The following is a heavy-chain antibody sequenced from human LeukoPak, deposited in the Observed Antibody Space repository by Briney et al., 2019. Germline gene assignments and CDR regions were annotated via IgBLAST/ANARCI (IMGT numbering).Heavy chain of an antibody. V-gene: IGHV3-30*04. CDR2: ISYDGSNK. D-gene: IGHD1-1*01. CDR1: GFTFSSYA. CDR3: AREKLERPYFDY. J-gene: IGHJ4*02. Sequence: PGRSLRLSCAASGFTFSSYAMYWVRQAPGKGLEWVAVISYDGSNKYYADSVKGRFTISRDNSKNTLYLQMNSLRAEDTAVYYCAREKLERPYFDYWGQGTLVTVSS.